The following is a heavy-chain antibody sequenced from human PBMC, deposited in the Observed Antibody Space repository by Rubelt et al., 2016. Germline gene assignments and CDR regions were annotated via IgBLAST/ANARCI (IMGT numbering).Heavy chain of an antibody. CDR1: GFTFSSYA. CDR2: LSANGGSP. CDR3: ARGGAARPDF. Sequence: GGLVQPGGSLGLSCSASGFTFSSYAMHWVRQAPGKGLEYISALSANGGSPFYADSVKGRFTISRDNAKNSLYLQMNSLTAEDTAVYYCARGGAARPDFWGQGTLVTVSS. V-gene: IGHV3-64*04. J-gene: IGHJ4*02.